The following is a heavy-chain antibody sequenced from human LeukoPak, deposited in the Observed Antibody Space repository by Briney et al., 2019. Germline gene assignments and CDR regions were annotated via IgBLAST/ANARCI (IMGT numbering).Heavy chain of an antibody. CDR3: ARSYYGPTQSYFDY. Sequence: SETLSLTCTVSGGSISSSSYYWGWIRQPPGKGLEWIGSIYYSGSTYYNPSLKSRVTISVDTSKNQFSLKLTSVTAADTAVYYCARSYYGPTQSYFDYWGQGTLVTVSS. CDR1: GGSISSSSYY. J-gene: IGHJ4*02. CDR2: IYYSGST. V-gene: IGHV4-39*07. D-gene: IGHD4-17*01.